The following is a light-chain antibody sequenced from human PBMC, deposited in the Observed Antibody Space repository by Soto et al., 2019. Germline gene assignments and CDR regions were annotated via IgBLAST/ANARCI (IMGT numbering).Light chain of an antibody. Sequence: EIVLTQSPATLSLSPGERATLSCRASQTVSSSLAWYQQKPGQAPRLLIYEASNRATGIPARFSGSGSGTDFTLTISRLEPEDFAVYYCQQYNNWPLTFGGGTKVDI. CDR2: EAS. J-gene: IGKJ4*01. CDR3: QQYNNWPLT. CDR1: QTVSSS. V-gene: IGKV3-11*01.